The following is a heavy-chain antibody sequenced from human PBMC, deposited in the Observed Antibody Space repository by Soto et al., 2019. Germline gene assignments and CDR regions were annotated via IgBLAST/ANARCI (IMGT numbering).Heavy chain of an antibody. V-gene: IGHV3-15*01. CDR3: TTVPTYDILHGYHDY. Sequence: EVQLVESGGGLVKPGGSLRLSCAASGFSFSNAWMSWVRQAPGKGLEWVGRIKSRADGGTTDFAAPVKGRFTISRDDSKNTLYLQMNSLKTEDTAVYYCTTVPTYDILHGYHDYWGQGTLVTVSS. D-gene: IGHD3-9*01. J-gene: IGHJ4*02. CDR1: GFSFSNAW. CDR2: IKSRADGGTT.